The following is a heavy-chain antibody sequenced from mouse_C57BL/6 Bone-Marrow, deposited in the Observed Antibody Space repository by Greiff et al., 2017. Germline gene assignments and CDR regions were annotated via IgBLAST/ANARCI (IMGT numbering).Heavy chain of an antibody. D-gene: IGHD6-1*01. V-gene: IGHV1-7*01. CDR3: ASPTNGYYFDY. CDR2: INPSSGYT. CDR1: GYTFTSYW. J-gene: IGHJ2*01. Sequence: VQLQQSGAELAKPGASVKLSCKASGYTFTSYWMHWVKQRPGQGLEWIGYINPSSGYTNYNEKFKGKATFTADTSSNTAYMQLSSLTTEDSAIYFCASPTNGYYFDYWGQGTTLTVSS.